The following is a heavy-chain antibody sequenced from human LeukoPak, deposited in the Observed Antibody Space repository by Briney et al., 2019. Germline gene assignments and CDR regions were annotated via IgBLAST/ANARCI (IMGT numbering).Heavy chain of an antibody. CDR3: ARDTQPGGYYKFDY. Sequence: AASVKVSCKASGGTFSSYAISWVRQAPGQGLEWMGGIIPIFGTANYAQKFQGRVTITADESTSTAYMELSSLRSEDTAVYYCARDTQPGGYYKFDYWGQGTLVTVSS. CDR1: GGTFSSYA. V-gene: IGHV1-69*13. J-gene: IGHJ4*02. D-gene: IGHD3-22*01. CDR2: IIPIFGTA.